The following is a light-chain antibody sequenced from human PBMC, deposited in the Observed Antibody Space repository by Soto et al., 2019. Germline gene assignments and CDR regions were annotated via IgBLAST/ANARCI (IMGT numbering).Light chain of an antibody. Sequence: DIHMTQSPSTLSASVGDRLSITCRASQSITNWLAWYQQKPGKAPKLLIYKASSLQSEVPSRFSGSASGPEFTLTISSLQPDDFATYYCQQYHSYPFTFGPGTKVDIK. J-gene: IGKJ3*01. CDR3: QQYHSYPFT. V-gene: IGKV1-5*03. CDR1: QSITNW. CDR2: KAS.